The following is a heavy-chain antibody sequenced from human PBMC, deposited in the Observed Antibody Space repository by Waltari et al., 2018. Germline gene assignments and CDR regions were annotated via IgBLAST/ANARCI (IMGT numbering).Heavy chain of an antibody. Sequence: QVQLQQWGPGLVKPSETLSLTCTVSGGSISSSSYYWGWIRQPPGKGLEWIGSIYYSGSTYYNPSLKSRVTISVDTSKNQFSLKLSSVTAADTAVYYCARYCSSTSCYGPLFDYWGQGTLVTVSS. CDR2: IYYSGST. J-gene: IGHJ4*02. CDR3: ARYCSSTSCYGPLFDY. V-gene: IGHV4-39*01. D-gene: IGHD2-2*01. CDR1: GGSISSSSYY.